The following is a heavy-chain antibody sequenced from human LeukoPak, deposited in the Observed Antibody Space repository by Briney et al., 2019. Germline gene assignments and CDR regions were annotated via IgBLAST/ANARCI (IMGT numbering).Heavy chain of an antibody. CDR1: GFTLSRYS. V-gene: IGHV3-21*04. CDR3: MKLPTMIIVVDTDFEY. D-gene: IGHD3-16*01. Sequence: GGSLRLSCAASGFTLSRYSMNWVRQAPGKGLEWVSSISGSSSYKYYADSVKGQFTISRDNAKNSLYLQMNNVRAEDTALYYCMKLPTMIIVVDTDFEYWGQGAQVTVSS. J-gene: IGHJ4*02. CDR2: ISGSSSYK.